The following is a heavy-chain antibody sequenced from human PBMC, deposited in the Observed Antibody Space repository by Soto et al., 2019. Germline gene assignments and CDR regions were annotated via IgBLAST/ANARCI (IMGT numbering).Heavy chain of an antibody. CDR3: ASSVAIAAAPNVLRSVPYYFDY. CDR1: GGSISSGGYY. Sequence: SETLSLTCTVSGGSISSGGYYWSWIRQHPGKGLEWIGYIYYSGSTYYNPSLKSRVTISVDTSKNQFSLKLSSVTAADTAVYYCASSVAIAAAPNVLRSVPYYFDYWGQGTLVTVSS. CDR2: IYYSGST. V-gene: IGHV4-31*03. D-gene: IGHD6-13*01. J-gene: IGHJ4*02.